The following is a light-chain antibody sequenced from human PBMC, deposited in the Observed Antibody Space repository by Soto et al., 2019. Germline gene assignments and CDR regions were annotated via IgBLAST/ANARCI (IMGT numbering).Light chain of an antibody. CDR2: KAS. CDR3: QQYNSYPLT. Sequence: DIQMTQSPSTLSASVGDRVIITCRASQSINTWLAWYQQKPGKAPKFLIYKASILESGVPSRFSGSGSGTEFTLSISSLQPDDFATYYCQQYNSYPLTFGPGTIVDIK. V-gene: IGKV1-5*03. J-gene: IGKJ3*01. CDR1: QSINTW.